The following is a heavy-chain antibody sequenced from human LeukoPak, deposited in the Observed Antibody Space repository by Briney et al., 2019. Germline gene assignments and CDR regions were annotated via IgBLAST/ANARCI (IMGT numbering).Heavy chain of an antibody. Sequence: GSLRLSCAASGFTFSSYSMNWIRQPPGKGLEWIGSIYYRGNSYYNPSLKSRVTISVDTSKNHLSLKLRSVTAADTAVYYCAKDHYDSSGYPFDYWGQGTLVTVSS. CDR3: AKDHYDSSGYPFDY. V-gene: IGHV4-39*07. CDR2: IYYRGNS. J-gene: IGHJ4*02. D-gene: IGHD3-22*01. CDR1: GFTFSSYS.